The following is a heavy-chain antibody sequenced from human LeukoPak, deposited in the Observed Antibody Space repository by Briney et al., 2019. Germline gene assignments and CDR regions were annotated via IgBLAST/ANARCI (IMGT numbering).Heavy chain of an antibody. D-gene: IGHD3-10*01. V-gene: IGHV3-15*01. J-gene: IGHJ6*04. CDR3: TTAYYYGSGSYLDYYYYGMDV. CDR2: IKSKTDGCTT. CDR1: GFTFSNAW. Sequence: GGSLRLSCAASGFTFSNAWMSWVRQAPGKGLEWVGRIKSKTDGCTTDYAAPVKGRFTISRDDSKNTLYLQMNSLKTEDTAVYHCTTAYYYGSGSYLDYYYYGMDVWGKGTTVTVSS.